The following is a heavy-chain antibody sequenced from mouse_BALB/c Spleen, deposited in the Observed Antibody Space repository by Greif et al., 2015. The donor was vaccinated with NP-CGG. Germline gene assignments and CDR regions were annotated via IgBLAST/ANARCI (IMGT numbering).Heavy chain of an antibody. Sequence: QVQLQHSGPELVKPGASVRIPCKASGYTFTSYYIHWVKQRPGQGLEWIGWXFPGNVNTKYNEKFKGKATLTADKSSSTAYMQLSSLTSEDSAVYFCTRDTMDYWGQGTSVTVSS. CDR3: TRDTMDY. CDR1: GYTFTSYY. V-gene: IGHV1S56*01. J-gene: IGHJ4*01. CDR2: XFPGNVNT.